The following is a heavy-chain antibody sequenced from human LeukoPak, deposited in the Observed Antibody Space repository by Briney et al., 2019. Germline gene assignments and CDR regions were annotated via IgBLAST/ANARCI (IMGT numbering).Heavy chain of an antibody. CDR1: AVSMSTYY. J-gene: IGHJ4*02. V-gene: IGHV4-59*12. Sequence: PSETLSLTCSVSAVSMSTYYWNWIRQTPEKGLEWIGYIYSSGSTYYNPSLKSRVTISVDTSKNQFSLNLSSVTAADAAVYYCARAIGGTFGFNFESWGQGTLVTVSS. CDR3: ARAIGGTFGFNFES. D-gene: IGHD3-10*01. CDR2: IYSSGST.